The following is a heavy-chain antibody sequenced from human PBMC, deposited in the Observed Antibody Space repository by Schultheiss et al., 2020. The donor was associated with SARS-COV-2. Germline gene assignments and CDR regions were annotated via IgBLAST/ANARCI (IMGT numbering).Heavy chain of an antibody. CDR3: ARWDTYYDFWSGYYVEGYFDY. J-gene: IGHJ4*02. CDR1: GGSFSGYY. Sequence: SETLSLTCAVYGGSFSGYYWSWIRQPPGKGLEWIGSIYYSGSTYYNPSLKSRVTISVDTSKNQFSLKLSSVTAADTAVYYCARWDTYYDFWSGYYVEGYFDYWGQGTLVTVSS. CDR2: IYYSGST. D-gene: IGHD3-3*01. V-gene: IGHV4-34*01.